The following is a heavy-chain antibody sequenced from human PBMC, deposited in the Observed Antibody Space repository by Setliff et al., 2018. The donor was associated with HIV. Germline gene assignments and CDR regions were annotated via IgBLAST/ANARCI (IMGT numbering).Heavy chain of an antibody. CDR2: IYYSGST. D-gene: IGHD1-26*01. CDR1: GASISSSSYF. J-gene: IGHJ4*02. CDR3: ARHYNVNYYVRKDFDY. Sequence: PSETLSLTCTVSGASISSSSYFWGWIRQPPGKGLEWIGSIYYSGSTYYNPSLKSRVTISVDTSKSQFSLKLSSVTAADTAVYYCARHYNVNYYVRKDFDYWGQGTLVTVSS. V-gene: IGHV4-39*01.